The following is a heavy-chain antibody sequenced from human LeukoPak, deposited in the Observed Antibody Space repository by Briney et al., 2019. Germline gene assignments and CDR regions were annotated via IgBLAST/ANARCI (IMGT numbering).Heavy chain of an antibody. V-gene: IGHV4-59*01. CDR3: ARGWGSSWHYYFDY. CDR1: GGSISSYY. D-gene: IGHD6-13*01. Sequence: PSETLSLTCTVSGGSISSYYWSWIRQPPGKGLEWIGYIYYSGSTNYNPSLKSRVTISVDTSKNQFSLKLSSVTAADTAVYYCARGWGSSWHYYFDYWGQGTLVTVSS. CDR2: IYYSGST. J-gene: IGHJ4*02.